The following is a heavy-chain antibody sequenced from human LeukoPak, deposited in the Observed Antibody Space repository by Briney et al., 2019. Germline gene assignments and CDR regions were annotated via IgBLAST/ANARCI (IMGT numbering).Heavy chain of an antibody. V-gene: IGHV6-1*01. CDR3: ARGIGLRSSSWATWAFDI. Sequence: SQTLSLTCAISGDSVSSNSAAWNWIRQSPSRGLEWLGRTYYRSKWYNDYAVSVKSRITINPDTSKNQFSLQLNSVTPEDTAVYYCARGIGLRSSSWATWAFDIWGQGTMVTVSS. CDR1: GDSVSSNSAA. D-gene: IGHD6-13*01. J-gene: IGHJ3*02. CDR2: TYYRSKWYN.